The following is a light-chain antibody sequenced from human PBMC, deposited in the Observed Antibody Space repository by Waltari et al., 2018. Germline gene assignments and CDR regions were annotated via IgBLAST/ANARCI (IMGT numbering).Light chain of an antibody. J-gene: IGKJ1*01. V-gene: IGKV1-12*01. CDR3: QQLKSLPWT. CDR2: GAP. CDR1: QGVSTR. Sequence: DIQMTQSPSSLAASIGDEVTLTCRASQGVSTRIAWYQQRPGQSPSLLIYGAPILQSGVPSRFNVTISSLHREDLATYYCQQLKSLPWTSGRGTKVEV.